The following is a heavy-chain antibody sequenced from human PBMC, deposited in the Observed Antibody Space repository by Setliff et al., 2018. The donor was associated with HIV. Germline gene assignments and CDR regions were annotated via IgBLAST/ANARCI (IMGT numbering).Heavy chain of an antibody. CDR2: ISPDSGDT. CDR1: GYTFTVNH. D-gene: IGHD3-10*01. J-gene: IGHJ4*02. CDR3: ARDAGAPGRGNPLDY. Sequence: ASVKVSCKTSGYTFTVNHLHWVRQAPGQGVEWVGKISPDSGDTFYAQKFQGRVTLTRDTSITSAYMELSTLRDDDTAVYYCARDAGAPGRGNPLDYWGQGTLVTVSS. V-gene: IGHV1-2*02.